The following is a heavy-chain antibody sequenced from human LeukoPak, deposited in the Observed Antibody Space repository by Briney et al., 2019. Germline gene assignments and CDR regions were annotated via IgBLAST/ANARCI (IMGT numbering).Heavy chain of an antibody. D-gene: IGHD2-21*01. CDR1: GFTFSNAW. J-gene: IGHJ4*02. V-gene: IGHV3-15*01. CDR2: IKSKTDGGTT. CDR3: TTRLIAYIFVDY. Sequence: PGGSLRLSCAASGFTFSNAWMTWVRQAPGKGLEWVGRIKSKTDGGTTDYAAPVKGRFTISRDDSKNTLYLQMNSLKTEDTAAYFCTTRLIAYIFVDYWGQGTLVTVSS.